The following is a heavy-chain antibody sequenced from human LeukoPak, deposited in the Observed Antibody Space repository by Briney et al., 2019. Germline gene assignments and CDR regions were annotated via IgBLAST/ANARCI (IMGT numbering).Heavy chain of an antibody. D-gene: IGHD3-10*01. CDR1: GYTFTSYY. Sequence: ASVRVSCKASGYTFTSYYMHWVRQAPGQGLEWMGIINPSGGSTSYAQKFQGRVTMTRDTSTSTVYMELSSLRSEDTAVYYCARDSGGFLYYYGSGSYYLYDYWGQGTLVTVSS. CDR3: ARDSGGFLYYYGSGSYYLYDY. CDR2: INPSGGST. V-gene: IGHV1-46*01. J-gene: IGHJ4*02.